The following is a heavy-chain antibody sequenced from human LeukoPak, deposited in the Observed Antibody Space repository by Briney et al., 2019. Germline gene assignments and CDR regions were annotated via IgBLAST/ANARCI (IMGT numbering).Heavy chain of an antibody. CDR2: ISGGGGST. CDR1: GFTFSSYA. CDR3: AKDQYFDWFPNPYYFDY. Sequence: PGGSLRLSCAASGFTFSSYAMRWVRQAPGKGLEWGSAISGGGGSTYYADSVKGRFTIYRDNSKNTLYLQMNSLRAEDTAVYYCAKDQYFDWFPNPYYFDYWGQGTLVTVSS. D-gene: IGHD3-9*01. J-gene: IGHJ4*02. V-gene: IGHV3-23*01.